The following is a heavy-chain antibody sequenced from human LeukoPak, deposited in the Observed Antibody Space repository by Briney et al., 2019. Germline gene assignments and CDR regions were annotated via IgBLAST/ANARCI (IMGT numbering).Heavy chain of an antibody. Sequence: GASVKVSCKASGYAFTSDYIHWVRQAPGQGLEWMGIISPTTGSTNYAQKFQGRVTMTRYMSTSTFYMELSSLRSEDTAVYYCARAITIFGAAIPAYWGQGTLVTVSS. CDR3: ARAITIFGAAIPAY. CDR2: ISPTTGST. CDR1: GYAFTSDY. J-gene: IGHJ4*02. V-gene: IGHV1-46*01. D-gene: IGHD3-3*01.